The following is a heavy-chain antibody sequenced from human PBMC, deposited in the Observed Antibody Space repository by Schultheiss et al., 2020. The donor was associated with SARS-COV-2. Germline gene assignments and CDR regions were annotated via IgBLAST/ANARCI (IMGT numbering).Heavy chain of an antibody. J-gene: IGHJ6*02. CDR3: ARDNGITIFGDYGMDV. V-gene: IGHV3-21*04. CDR2: ISSSSSYI. D-gene: IGHD3-3*01. Sequence: GGSLRLSCAASGFTFSSYSMNWVRQAPGKGLEWVSSISSSSSYIYYADSVKGRFTISRDNAKNSLYLQMNSLRAEDTALYYCARDNGITIFGDYGMDVWGQGTTVTVSS. CDR1: GFTFSSYS.